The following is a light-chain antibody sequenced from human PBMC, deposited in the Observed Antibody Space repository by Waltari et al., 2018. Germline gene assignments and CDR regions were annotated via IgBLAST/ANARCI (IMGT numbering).Light chain of an antibody. J-gene: IGKJ4*01. Sequence: IQMTQSPSSLSASVGNRIPITCQANHGISNDLAWYQKKPGKAPKLMIYKASTAHSGVPSRFSGSRYAKHSIITISILQHEDFANYYCQQGSGSPRTFGGGTKVEIK. CDR3: QQGSGSPRT. CDR1: HGISND. V-gene: IGKV1-6*01. CDR2: KAS.